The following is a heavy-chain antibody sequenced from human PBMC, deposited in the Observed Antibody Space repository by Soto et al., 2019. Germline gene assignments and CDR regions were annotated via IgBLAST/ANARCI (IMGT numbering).Heavy chain of an antibody. CDR1: GFTFSNAW. CDR3: TTDVGCCGLCVYYYYGMDV. D-gene: IGHD2-15*01. CDR2: IKSKTDGGTT. V-gene: IGHV3-15*07. Sequence: GGSLRLSCAASGFTFSNAWMNWVRQAPGKGLEWVGRIKSKTDGGTTDYAAPVKGRFTISRDDSKNTLYLQMNSLKTEDTAVYYCTTDVGCCGLCVYYYYGMDVWGQGTTVTVSS. J-gene: IGHJ6*02.